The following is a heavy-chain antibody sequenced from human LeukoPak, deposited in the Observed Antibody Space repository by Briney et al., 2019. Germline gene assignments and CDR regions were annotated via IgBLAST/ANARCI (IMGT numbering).Heavy chain of an antibody. CDR3: ARATSVACHFDY. CDR2: INHSGST. CDR1: GGSFSGYY. D-gene: IGHD6-19*01. V-gene: IGHV4-34*01. J-gene: IGHJ4*02. Sequence: SETLSLTCAVYGGSFSGYYWSWIRQPPGKGLEWIGEINHSGSTNYNPSLKSRVTISVDTSKNQFSLKLSSVTAADTAVYYCARATSVACHFDYWGQGTLVTVSS.